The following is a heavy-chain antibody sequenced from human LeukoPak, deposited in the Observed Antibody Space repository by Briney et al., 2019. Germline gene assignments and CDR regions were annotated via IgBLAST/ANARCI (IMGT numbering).Heavy chain of an antibody. CDR3: AKDLGTQTSYGSGSYYDY. D-gene: IGHD3-10*01. CDR2: ISGSGGST. Sequence: GGSLRLSCAASGFTFSSYAMSWVRQAPGKGLEWVSAISGSGGSTYYADSVKGRFTISRDNSKNTLYLQMNSLRAEDTAVYYCAKDLGTQTSYGSGSYYDYWGQGTLVTVSS. J-gene: IGHJ4*02. CDR1: GFTFSSYA. V-gene: IGHV3-23*01.